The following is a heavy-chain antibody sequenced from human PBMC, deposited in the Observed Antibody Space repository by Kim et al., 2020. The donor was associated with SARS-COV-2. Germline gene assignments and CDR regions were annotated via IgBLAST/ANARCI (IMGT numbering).Heavy chain of an antibody. Sequence: ASVKVSCKASGYTFTSYAMNWVRQAPGQGLEWMGWINTNTGNPTYAQGFTGRFVFSLDTSVSTAYLQISSLKAEDTAVYYCARDPHPGYGSGSYRYGMDVWGQGTTVTVSS. CDR1: GYTFTSYA. J-gene: IGHJ6*02. D-gene: IGHD3-10*01. CDR3: ARDPHPGYGSGSYRYGMDV. V-gene: IGHV7-4-1*02. CDR2: INTNTGNP.